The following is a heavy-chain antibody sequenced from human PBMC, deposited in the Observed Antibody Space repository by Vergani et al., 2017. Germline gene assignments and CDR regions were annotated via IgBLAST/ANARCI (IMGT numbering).Heavy chain of an antibody. CDR3: VKDIAASGNYWYFDL. Sequence: EVQLVESGGGLVQPGRSLRLSCAASGFTFDDYAMHWVREAPGKGLEWVSGINWNSDSITYADSVKALFTISRDNAKNSLYLHMNSLRAEDTALYYCVKDIAASGNYWYFDLWGRGTLVTVSS. CDR1: GFTFDDYA. D-gene: IGHD6-13*01. V-gene: IGHV3-9*01. J-gene: IGHJ2*01. CDR2: INWNSDSI.